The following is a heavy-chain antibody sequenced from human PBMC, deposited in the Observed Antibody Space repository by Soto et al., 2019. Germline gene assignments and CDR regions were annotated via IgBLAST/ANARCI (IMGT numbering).Heavy chain of an antibody. J-gene: IGHJ4*02. Sequence: VQLQESGPGLVKPSETLSLTCTVSGGSISGYYWSWIRQPPGKGLEWIGYIYYTGSTKYNPSLKSRVTISVDTSKNQFSLKLSSVTAADTAVYYCARQASSSWYGFYSDFDYWGQGTLVTVSS. CDR3: ARQASSSWYGFYSDFDY. CDR1: GGSISGYY. V-gene: IGHV4-59*08. D-gene: IGHD6-13*01. CDR2: IYYTGST.